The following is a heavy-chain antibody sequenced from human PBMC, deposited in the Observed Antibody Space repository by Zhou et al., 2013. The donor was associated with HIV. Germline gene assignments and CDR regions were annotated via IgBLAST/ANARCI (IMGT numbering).Heavy chain of an antibody. J-gene: IGHJ1*01. V-gene: IGHV3-21*01. CDR2: ISSGSSFI. CDR3: ARRPTPPGTARPTT. CDR1: GFTFSSYS. D-gene: IGHD5-18*01. Sequence: VQLVESGGGLVKPGGSLRLSCAASGFTFSSYSMNWVRQAPGKGLEWVSSISSGSSFIYYADSVKGRFTMSRDNAKNSLYLQMNSLRAEDTAVYYCARRPTPPGTARPTTRGQG.